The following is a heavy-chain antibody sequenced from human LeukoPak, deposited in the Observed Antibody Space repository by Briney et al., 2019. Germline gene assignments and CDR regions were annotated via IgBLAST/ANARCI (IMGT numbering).Heavy chain of an antibody. CDR3: ASRPLRVTTVTRNSGSYYYGMDV. CDR1: GFTFSSYA. Sequence: PGGSLRLSCAASGFTFSSYAMHWVRQAPGKGLEWVAVISYDGSNKYYADSVKGRFTISRDNSKNTLYLQMNSLRAEDTAVYYCASRPLRVTTVTRNSGSYYYGMDVWGQGTTVTVSS. CDR2: ISYDGSNK. V-gene: IGHV3-30-3*01. D-gene: IGHD4-17*01. J-gene: IGHJ6*02.